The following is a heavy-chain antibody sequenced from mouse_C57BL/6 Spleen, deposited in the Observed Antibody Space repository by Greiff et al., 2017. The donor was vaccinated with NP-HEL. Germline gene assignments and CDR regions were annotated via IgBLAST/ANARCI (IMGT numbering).Heavy chain of an antibody. CDR1: GFTFSSYT. V-gene: IGHV5-9*01. J-gene: IGHJ2*01. D-gene: IGHD3-2*02. Sequence: EVQRVESGGGLVKPGGSLKLSCAASGFTFSSYTMSWVRQTPEKRLEWVATISGGGGNTYYPDSVKGRFTISRDNAKNTLYLQMSSLRSEDTALYYCARHGGSSGYYFDYWGQGTTLTVSS. CDR2: ISGGGGNT. CDR3: ARHGGSSGYYFDY.